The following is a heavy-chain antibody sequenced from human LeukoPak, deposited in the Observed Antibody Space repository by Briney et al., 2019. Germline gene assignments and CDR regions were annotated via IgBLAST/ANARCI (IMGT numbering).Heavy chain of an antibody. J-gene: IGHJ3*02. V-gene: IGHV1-18*01. D-gene: IGHD3-22*01. CDR1: GYTFTSYG. CDR2: ISAYNGNT. CDR3: AREGTYYYDSSGYADAFDI. Sequence: ASVKVSCKASGYTFTSYGISWVRQAPGQGLEWMGWISAYNGNTNYAQKLQGRVTMTTDTSTSTAYMELRSLRSDDTAVYYCAREGTYYYDSSGYADAFDIWGQGTMVTVSS.